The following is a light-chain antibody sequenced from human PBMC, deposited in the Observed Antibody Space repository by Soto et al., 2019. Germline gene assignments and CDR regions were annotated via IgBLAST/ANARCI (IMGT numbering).Light chain of an antibody. Sequence: ESMLTQSPGTLSLSPGERATLSCRASQSVTTRYLAWYQQKPGQEPRLLIYGASIRATGIPDRFSGSGSGTDFTLTISRLEPEDFAVYYCHQFGSSPPAFTFGQGTKLEI. V-gene: IGKV3-20*01. CDR2: GAS. J-gene: IGKJ2*01. CDR1: QSVTTRY. CDR3: HQFGSSPPAFT.